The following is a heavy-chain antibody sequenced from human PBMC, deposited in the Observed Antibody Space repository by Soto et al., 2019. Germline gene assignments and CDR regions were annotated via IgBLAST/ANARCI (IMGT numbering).Heavy chain of an antibody. CDR3: ERNRDDSTGYYDY. J-gene: IGHJ4*02. CDR1: GFTFDDFT. D-gene: IGHD3-22*01. CDR2: INWNGDTT. Sequence: EVHLVDSVGGVVRPGGSLRLSCSASGFTFDDFTMTWVRQVPGKGLEWVAIINWNGDTTSYADSVRGRFTISSDNAKKSLFLQMNTLRAEDTAFYHCERNRDDSTGYYDYWGQGTLVTVSS. V-gene: IGHV3-20*01.